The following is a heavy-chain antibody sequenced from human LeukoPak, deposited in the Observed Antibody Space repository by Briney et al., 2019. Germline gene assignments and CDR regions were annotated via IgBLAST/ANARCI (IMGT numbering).Heavy chain of an antibody. CDR3: ARGSNYYDSSGYYSTEDY. Sequence: SVKVSCKASGGTFSSYAISWVRQAPGQGLEWMGGIIPIFGTANYAQKFQGRVTITTDESTSTAYMELSSLRSEDTAVYYCARGSNYYDSSGYYSTEDYWGQGTLVTVSS. D-gene: IGHD3-22*01. J-gene: IGHJ4*02. CDR1: GGTFSSYA. CDR2: IIPIFGTA. V-gene: IGHV1-69*05.